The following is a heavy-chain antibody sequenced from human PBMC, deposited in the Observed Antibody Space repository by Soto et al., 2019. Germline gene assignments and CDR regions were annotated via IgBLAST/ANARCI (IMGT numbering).Heavy chain of an antibody. CDR3: ARRSHIVVAQT. CDR1: GASFSDANYY. D-gene: IGHD2-21*01. CDR2: FYYDGIT. J-gene: IGHJ4*02. V-gene: IGHV4-39*02. Sequence: SEPLALSAIVSGASFSDANYYWVWIRQPPGEGLDWIGSFYYDGITYYNASLKSRVTISVDTSKNHFSLMLPSVTAADTAVYSCARRSHIVVAQTWGQGTLVTVSS.